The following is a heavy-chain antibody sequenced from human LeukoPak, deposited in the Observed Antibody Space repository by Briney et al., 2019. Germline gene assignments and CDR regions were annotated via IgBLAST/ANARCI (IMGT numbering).Heavy chain of an antibody. D-gene: IGHD5-18*01. Sequence: GGSLRLSCAASGFTFSSYGMHWVRQAPGKGLEWVAVISYDGSNKYYADSVKGRFTISRDNSKNTLYLHMNSLRAEDTAVYYCARQNSYGHDYWAREPWSPSPQ. J-gene: IGHJ4*02. CDR3: ARQNSYGHDY. CDR2: ISYDGSNK. CDR1: GFTFSSYG. V-gene: IGHV3-30*03.